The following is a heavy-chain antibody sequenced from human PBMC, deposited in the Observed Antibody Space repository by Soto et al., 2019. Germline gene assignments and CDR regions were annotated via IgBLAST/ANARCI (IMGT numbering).Heavy chain of an antibody. CDR1: GGSISSYY. Sequence: SETLSLTCTVSGGSISSYYWSWIRQPPGKGLEWIGYIYYSGSTNYNPSLKSRVTISVDTSKNQFSLKLSSVTAADTAVYYCARDFLQRHPDWGQGTPVTDPS. V-gene: IGHV4-59*01. CDR2: IYYSGST. J-gene: IGHJ4*02. CDR3: ARDFLQRHPD.